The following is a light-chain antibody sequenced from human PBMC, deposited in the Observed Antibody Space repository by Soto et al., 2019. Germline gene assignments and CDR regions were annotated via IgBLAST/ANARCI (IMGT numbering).Light chain of an antibody. V-gene: IGLV1-44*01. Sequence: VLTHPPSASGTPGQRATISCSGSSSNIGSNTVNWYQQLPGTAPKLLIYNNNQRPSGVPDRFSGSKSGTSASLAISGLQSEDEADYYCEGWDDSLNGVLFGGGTKVTVL. CDR1: SSNIGSNT. CDR3: EGWDDSLNGVL. J-gene: IGLJ2*01. CDR2: NNN.